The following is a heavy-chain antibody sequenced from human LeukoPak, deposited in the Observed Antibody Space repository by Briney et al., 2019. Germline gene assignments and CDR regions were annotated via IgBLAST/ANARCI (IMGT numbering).Heavy chain of an antibody. J-gene: IGHJ3*01. V-gene: IGHV3-53*01. CDR1: GFTVSNNC. CDR3: ARSSYSSSSSV. CDR2: IYSDGST. D-gene: IGHD6-6*01. Sequence: GGSLRLSCVASGFTVSNNCMSWVRQAPGKGLEWVSVIYSDGSTYYSDSVKGRFTISRDNSKNTLYLQMNSLRAEDTAVYYCARSSYSSSSSVWGQGTMVTVSS.